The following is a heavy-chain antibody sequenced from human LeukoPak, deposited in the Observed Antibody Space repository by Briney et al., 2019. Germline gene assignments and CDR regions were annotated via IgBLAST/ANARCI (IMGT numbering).Heavy chain of an antibody. CDR2: VDADGSTT. J-gene: IGHJ5*02. CDR3: ARGFDGYPFGWWFDP. CDR1: GFTFTTYW. Sequence: GGSLRLSCEASGFTFTTYWMHWVRQAPGKGLVWVSRVDADGSTTIYADSVKGRFTISRDNGINTVYLQMNSLGAEDTAVYYCARGFDGYPFGWWFDPWGQGTLVTVSS. D-gene: IGHD5-24*01. V-gene: IGHV3-74*01.